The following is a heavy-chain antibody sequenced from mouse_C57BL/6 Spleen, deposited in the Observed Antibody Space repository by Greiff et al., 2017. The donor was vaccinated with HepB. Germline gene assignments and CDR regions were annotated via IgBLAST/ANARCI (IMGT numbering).Heavy chain of an antibody. J-gene: IGHJ2*01. CDR3: ARSGDCYYY. D-gene: IGHD2-3*01. CDR2: IDPSDSYT. V-gene: IGHV1-69*01. CDR1: GYTFTSYW. Sequence: VQLQQPGAELVMPGASVKLSCKASGYTFTSYWMHWVKQRPGQGLEWIGEIDPSDSYTNYNQKFKGKSTLTVDKSSSTAYMQLSSLTSEDSAVYYCARSGDCYYYWGQGTTLTVSS.